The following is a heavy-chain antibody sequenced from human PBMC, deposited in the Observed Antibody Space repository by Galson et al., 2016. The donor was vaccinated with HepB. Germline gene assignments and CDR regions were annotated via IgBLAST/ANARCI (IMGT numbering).Heavy chain of an antibody. CDR1: GFTFSSYG. D-gene: IGHD3-10*01. CDR3: AKDALITLVRGVIMSYFDY. V-gene: IGHV3-30*18. CDR2: ILNDGSNK. J-gene: IGHJ4*02. Sequence: LRLSCAASGFTFSSYGMHWVRQASGKGLEWVAVILNDGSNKDYADSVKGRFTISRDNSKNTLYLQMNSLRPEDTAVYYCAKDALITLVRGVIMSYFDYWGQGALVTVSS.